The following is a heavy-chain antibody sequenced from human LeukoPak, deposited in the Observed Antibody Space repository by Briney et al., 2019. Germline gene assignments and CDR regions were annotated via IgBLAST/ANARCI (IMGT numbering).Heavy chain of an antibody. CDR1: GGSISSYY. J-gene: IGHJ4*02. CDR3: ATYYDYVWGSYRTPAHFDY. V-gene: IGHV4-59*12. Sequence: SETLSPTCTVSGGSISSYYWSWIRQPPGKGLEWIGYIYYSGSTNYNPSLKSRVTISVDTSKNQFSLKLSSVTAADTAVYYCATYYDYVWGSYRTPAHFDYWGQGTLVTVSS. CDR2: IYYSGST. D-gene: IGHD3-16*02.